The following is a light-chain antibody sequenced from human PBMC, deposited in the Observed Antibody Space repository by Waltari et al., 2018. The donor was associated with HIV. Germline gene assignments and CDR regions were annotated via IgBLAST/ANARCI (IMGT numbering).Light chain of an antibody. CDR2: WAS. J-gene: IGKJ4*01. Sequence: DIVMTQSPDSLAVSLGERTTINCKSSQSVLYSPYHYNSLAWYQQKPGQPPRLLIYWASTRESGVPDRFSGSGSGTDFTLTISSLQAEDVAVYYCQQYFSTPHTFAGGTKVEIK. CDR1: QSVLYSPYHYNS. V-gene: IGKV4-1*01. CDR3: QQYFSTPHT.